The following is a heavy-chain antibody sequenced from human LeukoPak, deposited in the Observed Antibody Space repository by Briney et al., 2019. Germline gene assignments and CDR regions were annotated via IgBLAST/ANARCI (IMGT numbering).Heavy chain of an antibody. Sequence: SETLSLTCTVSGGSISSYYWSWIRQPAGKGLEWIGSIYYSGSTYYNPSLKSRVTISVDTSMNQFSLKLSSVTAADTAVYYCARDAHYYYDSSGYHDYWGQGTLVTVSS. CDR3: ARDAHYYYDSSGYHDY. V-gene: IGHV4-4*07. D-gene: IGHD3-22*01. J-gene: IGHJ4*02. CDR2: IYYSGST. CDR1: GGSISSYY.